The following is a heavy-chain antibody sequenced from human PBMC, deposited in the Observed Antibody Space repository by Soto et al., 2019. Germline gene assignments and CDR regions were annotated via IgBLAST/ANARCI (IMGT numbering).Heavy chain of an antibody. D-gene: IGHD3-16*01. CDR2: ISSSSSYI. Sequence: GGSLRLSCAASGFTFSSYSMNWVRQAPGKGLEWVSSISSSSSYIYYADSVKGRFTISRDNAKNSLYLQMNSLRAEDTAVYYCARDLKGYSNGYVWDYWGQGTLVTVSS. CDR3: ARDLKGYSNGYVWDY. CDR1: GFTFSSYS. J-gene: IGHJ4*02. V-gene: IGHV3-21*01.